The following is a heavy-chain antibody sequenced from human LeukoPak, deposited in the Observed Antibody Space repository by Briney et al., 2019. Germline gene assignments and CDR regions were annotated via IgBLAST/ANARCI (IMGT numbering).Heavy chain of an antibody. CDR3: AGRSFGPHDY. J-gene: IGHJ4*02. Sequence: KTSETLSLTCTVSGGSISSSSYYWSWIRQPAGKGPEWIGRIYTSGSTNYNPSLKSRVTMSVDTSKNQFSLKLSSVTAADTAVYYCAGRSFGPHDYWGQGTLVTVSS. CDR1: GGSISSSSYY. V-gene: IGHV4-61*02. CDR2: IYTSGST. D-gene: IGHD3-10*01.